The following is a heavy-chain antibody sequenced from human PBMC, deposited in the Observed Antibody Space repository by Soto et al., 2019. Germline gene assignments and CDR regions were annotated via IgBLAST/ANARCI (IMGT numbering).Heavy chain of an antibody. CDR2: ISASGDFT. CDR3: AKEDGYCSSSSCPFGLDV. J-gene: IGHJ6*02. D-gene: IGHD2-2*03. CDR1: GCIFGSYA. Sequence: EVQLLESGGGLLQPGGSLRLSCAASGCIFGSYALGWVRQATGKGLEWVSDISASGDFTFYAASVKGRFTISRDNSKNTLYLQMNSLRADDTAVYFCAKEDGYCSSSSCPFGLDVWGQGTTVTVSS. V-gene: IGHV3-23*01.